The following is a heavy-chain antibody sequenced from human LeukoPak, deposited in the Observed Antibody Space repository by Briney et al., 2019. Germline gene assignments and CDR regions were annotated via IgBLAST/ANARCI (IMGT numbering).Heavy chain of an antibody. CDR2: TYYRSKWYN. CDR3: ARKGSTAAVTAFDI. CDR1: GDSVSSKSAA. J-gene: IGHJ3*02. D-gene: IGHD6-6*01. Sequence: SQTLSLTCAISGDSVSSKSAAWNWIRQSPSRGLEWLGKTYYRSKWYNDYAVSVKSRITINPDTSKNQFSLQLNSVTPEDTAVYFCARKGSTAAVTAFDIWGQGTMVTVSS. V-gene: IGHV6-1*01.